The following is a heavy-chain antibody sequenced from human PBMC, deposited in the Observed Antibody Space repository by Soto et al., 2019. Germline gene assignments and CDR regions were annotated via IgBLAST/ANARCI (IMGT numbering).Heavy chain of an antibody. V-gene: IGHV4-31*03. CDR3: ARSTVVTPYWYFDL. Sequence: QVQLQESGPGLVKPPQTLSLTCTVSGGSISSGGYYWSWIRQHPGKGLEWIGYIYYSGSTYYNPSLKSRVTISVDTSKNQFSLKLSSVTAADTAVYYWARSTVVTPYWYFDLWGRGTLVTVSS. CDR1: GGSISSGGYY. D-gene: IGHD2-21*02. CDR2: IYYSGST. J-gene: IGHJ2*01.